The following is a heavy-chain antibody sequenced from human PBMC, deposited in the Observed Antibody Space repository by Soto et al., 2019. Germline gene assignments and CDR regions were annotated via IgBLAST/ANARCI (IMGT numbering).Heavy chain of an antibody. Sequence: VQLQQSGPGLVKPSETLSLTCSVSGGSVSSGRFHWSWNRESPGKGLQFIGSIFYNGTANYSPSLKNRVTISIDTSQSQFSLKLVSVAAADTAVYYCARIGGWYDIDFWGQGNLVTVSS. D-gene: IGHD6-19*01. CDR1: GGSVSSGRFH. J-gene: IGHJ4*02. CDR3: ARIGGWYDIDF. V-gene: IGHV4-61*01. CDR2: IFYNGTA.